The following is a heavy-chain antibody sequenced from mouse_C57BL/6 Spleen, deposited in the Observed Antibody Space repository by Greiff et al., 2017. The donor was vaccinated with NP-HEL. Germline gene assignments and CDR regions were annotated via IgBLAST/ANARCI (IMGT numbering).Heavy chain of an antibody. V-gene: IGHV1-26*01. J-gene: IGHJ3*01. CDR1: GYTFTDYY. Sequence: VQLQQSGPELVKPGASVKISCKASGYTFTDYYMNWVKQSHGKSLEWIGDINPDNGGTSYNQKFKGKATLTVDKSSSTAYMELRSLTSEDSAVYYCAREHYDYDSWFAYWGQGTLVTVSA. CDR3: AREHYDYDSWFAY. CDR2: INPDNGGT. D-gene: IGHD2-4*01.